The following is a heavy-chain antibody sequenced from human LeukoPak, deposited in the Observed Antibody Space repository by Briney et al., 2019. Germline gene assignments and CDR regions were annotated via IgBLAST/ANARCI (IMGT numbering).Heavy chain of an antibody. CDR2: ISGGST. D-gene: IGHD5-12*01. V-gene: IGHV3-38-3*01. Sequence: GGSLRLSCAASGFTVSSNEMSWVRQAPGKGLEWVSSISGGSTYYADSRKGRFTISRDNAKNSLTLQINSLRVEDTAIYYCARVGYSGHDYPLDHWGQGTLVTVSS. CDR1: GFTVSSNE. CDR3: ARVGYSGHDYPLDH. J-gene: IGHJ4*02.